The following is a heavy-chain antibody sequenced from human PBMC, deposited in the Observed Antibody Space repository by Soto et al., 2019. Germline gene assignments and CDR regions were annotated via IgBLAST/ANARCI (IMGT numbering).Heavy chain of an antibody. CDR2: INRDGSKK. V-gene: IGHV3-7*05. CDR3: ARDVSPASSSLYLHAFDI. D-gene: IGHD6-13*01. J-gene: IGHJ3*02. CDR1: GFTLSAYW. Sequence: EVQLEESGGDLVQPGGSLRLSCAASGFTLSAYWMTWVRQAPGKGLEWVANINRDGSKKSYLDSVRGRFTISRDNVGNLLYLQMGSVRADDTALYYCARDVSPASSSLYLHAFDIWGQGTMVTVSS.